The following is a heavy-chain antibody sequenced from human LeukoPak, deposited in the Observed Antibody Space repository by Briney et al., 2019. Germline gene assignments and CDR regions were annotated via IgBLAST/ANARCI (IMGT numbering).Heavy chain of an antibody. Sequence: SETLSLTCTVSGGSISSYYWSWIRQPPGKGLEWIGYIYYSGSTNYNPSLKSRVTISVDTSKNQFSLKLSSVTAADTAVYYCARGTRDSGYEVWGQGTLVTVSS. CDR1: GGSISSYY. CDR3: ARGTRDSGYEV. V-gene: IGHV4-59*01. CDR2: IYYSGST. J-gene: IGHJ4*02. D-gene: IGHD5-12*01.